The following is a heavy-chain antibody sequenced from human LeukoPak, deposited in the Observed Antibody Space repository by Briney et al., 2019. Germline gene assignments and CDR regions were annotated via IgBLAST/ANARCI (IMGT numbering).Heavy chain of an antibody. CDR1: GSTFTGYY. J-gene: IGHJ6*02. V-gene: IGHV1-2*02. CDR3: TRATSVVVPAADHYYYGMDV. Sequence: ASVKVSCKASGSTFTGYYMHWVRQAPGQGLEWMGWINPNSGGTDYAQKFQGRVTMTRGTSLSTAYMELSRLRSDDTAVCYCTRATSVVVPAADHYYYGMDVWGQGTTVTVSS. CDR2: INPNSGGT. D-gene: IGHD2-2*01.